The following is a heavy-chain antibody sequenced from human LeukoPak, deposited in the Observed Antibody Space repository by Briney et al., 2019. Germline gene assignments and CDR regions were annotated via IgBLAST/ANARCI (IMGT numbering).Heavy chain of an antibody. CDR3: AKDALRFLEWLGPNYYYGMDV. CDR1: GFTFSSYA. CDR2: ISGSGGST. Sequence: GGSLRLSCAASGFTFSSYAMSWVRQAPGKGLEWVSAISGSGGSTYYADSVKGRFTISRDNSKNTLYLQMNSLRAEDTAVYYCAKDALRFLEWLGPNYYYGMDVWGQGTTVTVSS. V-gene: IGHV3-23*01. D-gene: IGHD3-3*01. J-gene: IGHJ6*02.